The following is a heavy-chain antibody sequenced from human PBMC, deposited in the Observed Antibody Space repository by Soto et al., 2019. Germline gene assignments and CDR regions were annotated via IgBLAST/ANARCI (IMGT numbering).Heavy chain of an antibody. CDR1: GFSVSRNY. D-gene: IGHD3-16*01. Sequence: GFLSLTSAAAGFSVSRNYMIWVRHAPGKGLEWVGVLYSGGNTYYADSVKGRFTISSDNSRNTLYLQMNRLRADNTAVYYCESIEVSYTRGHPFDSWGQGTLVTVSS. J-gene: IGHJ4*02. CDR2: LYSGGNT. V-gene: IGHV3-53*01. CDR3: ESIEVSYTRGHPFDS.